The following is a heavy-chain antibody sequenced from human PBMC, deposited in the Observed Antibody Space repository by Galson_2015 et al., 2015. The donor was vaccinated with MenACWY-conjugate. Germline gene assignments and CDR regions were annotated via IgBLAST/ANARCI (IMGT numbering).Heavy chain of an antibody. Sequence: SVKVSCKASGYTFTSYYIHWVRQAPGQGLEWVGVIDPLRGTLKFPQTFQGRVTMTRDMSTSTVFMELRSLRSDDTAVHYCARSPLHWTGPAPFDSWGQGTLVTVSS. J-gene: IGHJ4*02. CDR2: IDPLRGTL. CDR1: GYTFTSYY. CDR3: ARSPLHWTGPAPFDS. D-gene: IGHD1-1*01. V-gene: IGHV1-46*01.